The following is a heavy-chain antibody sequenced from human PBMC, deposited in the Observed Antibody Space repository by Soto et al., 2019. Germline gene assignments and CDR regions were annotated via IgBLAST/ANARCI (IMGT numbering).Heavy chain of an antibody. D-gene: IGHD5-18*01. V-gene: IGHV4-59*08. CDR3: ARSGYSYGSEIYFDY. J-gene: IGHJ4*02. Sequence: PSETLSLTCTVSGGSISSYYWSWIRQPPGKGLEWIGNIYYSGSTNYNPSLKSRVTISVDTSKTQFSLKLSSVTAADTAVYYCARSGYSYGSEIYFDYWGQGTLVTVSS. CDR2: IYYSGST. CDR1: GGSISSYY.